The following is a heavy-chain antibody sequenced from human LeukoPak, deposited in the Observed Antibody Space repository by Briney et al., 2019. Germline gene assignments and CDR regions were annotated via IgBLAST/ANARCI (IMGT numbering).Heavy chain of an antibody. CDR3: AKDAGYSSGWLSFDY. Sequence: PGGSLRLSCAASGFTFSSYGMHWVRQAPGKGLEWVAVISYDGSNKYHADSVKGRFTISRDNSKNTLYLQMNSLRAEDTAVYYCAKDAGYSSGWLSFDYWGQGTLVTVSS. V-gene: IGHV3-30*18. CDR2: ISYDGSNK. D-gene: IGHD6-19*01. CDR1: GFTFSSYG. J-gene: IGHJ4*02.